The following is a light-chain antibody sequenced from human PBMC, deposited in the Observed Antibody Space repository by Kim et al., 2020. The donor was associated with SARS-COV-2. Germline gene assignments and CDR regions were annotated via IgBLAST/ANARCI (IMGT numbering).Light chain of an antibody. CDR2: DAS. CDR3: QQYDNRPTYT. J-gene: IGKJ2*01. CDR1: QDISNY. Sequence: DIQMTQSPSSLSASVGDRVTITCQASQDISNYLNWYQQKPGKAPKLLIYDASNLETGVPSRFIGSGSGTDFTFTISSLQPEDIATYYCQQYDNRPTYTFGQGTKLEI. V-gene: IGKV1-33*01.